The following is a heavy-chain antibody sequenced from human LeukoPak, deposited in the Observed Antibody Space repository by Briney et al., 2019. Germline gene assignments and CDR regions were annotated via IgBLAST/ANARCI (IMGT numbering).Heavy chain of an antibody. Sequence: PSQTLSLTCTVSGGSISSGSYYWSWIRQPAGKGLEWIGRIYTSGSTNYNPSLKSRVTISVDTSKNQFSLKLSSVTAADTAVYYCAREPYSSSPSAYYFDYWGQGTLVTVSS. V-gene: IGHV4-61*02. D-gene: IGHD6-6*01. CDR3: AREPYSSSPSAYYFDY. CDR2: IYTSGST. J-gene: IGHJ4*02. CDR1: GGSISSGSYY.